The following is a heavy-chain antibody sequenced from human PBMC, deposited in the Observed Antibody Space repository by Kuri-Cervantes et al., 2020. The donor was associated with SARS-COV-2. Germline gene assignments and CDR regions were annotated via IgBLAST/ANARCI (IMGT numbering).Heavy chain of an antibody. D-gene: IGHD3-22*01. J-gene: IGHJ4*02. CDR3: ARDGRNSGSVGNYYDSSGYPDY. V-gene: IGHV3-21*01. Sequence: LSLTCAASGFTFSSYSMNWVRQAPGKGLEWVSSISSSSSYIYYADSVKGRFTISRDNAKNSPYLQMNSLRAEDTAVYYCARDGRNSGSVGNYYDSSGYPDYWGQGTLVTVSS. CDR1: GFTFSSYS. CDR2: ISSSSSYI.